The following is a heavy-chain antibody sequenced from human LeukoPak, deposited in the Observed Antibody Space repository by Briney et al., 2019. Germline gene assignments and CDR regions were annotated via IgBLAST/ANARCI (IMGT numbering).Heavy chain of an antibody. D-gene: IGHD3-22*01. J-gene: IGHJ4*02. Sequence: ASVKVSCKASGYTFTGYYMHWVRQAPGQGLEWMGWINPNSGGTNYAQKFQGRVTMTRDTSISTAYMELSRLRSDDTAVYSCARAWTYYDSSGYFYWGQGTLVTVSS. CDR1: GYTFTGYY. CDR3: ARAWTYYDSSGYFY. V-gene: IGHV1-2*02. CDR2: INPNSGGT.